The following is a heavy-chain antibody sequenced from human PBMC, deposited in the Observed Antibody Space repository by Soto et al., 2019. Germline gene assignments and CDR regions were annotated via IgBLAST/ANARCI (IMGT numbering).Heavy chain of an antibody. CDR2: ISGSGGST. CDR1: GFTFSSYA. Sequence: GGSLRLSCAASGFTFSSYAMSWVRQAPGKGLEWVSAISGSGGSTYYADSVKGRFTISRGNSKNTLYLQMNSLRAEDTAVYYCAKDITSYYYGSGSTNWFDPWGQGTLVTVSS. V-gene: IGHV3-23*01. CDR3: AKDITSYYYGSGSTNWFDP. D-gene: IGHD3-10*01. J-gene: IGHJ5*02.